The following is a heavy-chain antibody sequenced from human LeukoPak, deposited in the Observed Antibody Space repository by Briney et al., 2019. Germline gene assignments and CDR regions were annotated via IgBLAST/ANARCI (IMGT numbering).Heavy chain of an antibody. D-gene: IGHD2-15*01. CDR1: GFTFSDYY. V-gene: IGHV3-11*01. CDR3: ANQDRGHWYFDL. J-gene: IGHJ2*01. Sequence: GGSLRLSCAASGFTFSDYYMSWIRQAPGKGLEWVSYISSSGSTIYYADSVKGRFTISRDNSKNTLYLQMNSLRAEDTAVYYCANQDRGHWYFDLWGRGTLVTVSS. CDR2: ISSSGSTI.